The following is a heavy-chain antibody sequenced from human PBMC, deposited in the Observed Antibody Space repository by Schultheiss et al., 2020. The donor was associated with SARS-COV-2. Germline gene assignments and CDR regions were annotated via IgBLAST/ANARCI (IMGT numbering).Heavy chain of an antibody. CDR3: ARGTSIVVVPAAQKDY. CDR2: ISSSSSYI. Sequence: GESLKISCAASGFTFSSYSMNWVRQAPGKGLEWVSSISSSSSYIYYADSVKGRFTISRDNAKNSLYLQMNSLRAEDTAVYYCARGTSIVVVPAAQKDYWGQGTLVTVSS. D-gene: IGHD2-2*01. CDR1: GFTFSSYS. V-gene: IGHV3-21*01. J-gene: IGHJ4*02.